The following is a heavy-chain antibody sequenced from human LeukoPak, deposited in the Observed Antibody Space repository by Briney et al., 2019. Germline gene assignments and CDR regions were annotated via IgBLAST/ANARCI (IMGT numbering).Heavy chain of an antibody. CDR2: IRYDGSNK. J-gene: IGHJ4*02. CDR1: GFTFSSYG. D-gene: IGHD2-2*01. Sequence: GGSPRLSCAASGFTFSSYGMHWVRQAPGKGLEWVAFIRYDGSNKYYADFVKGRFTISRDNSKNTLYLQMNSLRAEDTAVYYCAKAKAVVPASDYWGQGTLVTVSS. CDR3: AKAKAVVPASDY. V-gene: IGHV3-30*02.